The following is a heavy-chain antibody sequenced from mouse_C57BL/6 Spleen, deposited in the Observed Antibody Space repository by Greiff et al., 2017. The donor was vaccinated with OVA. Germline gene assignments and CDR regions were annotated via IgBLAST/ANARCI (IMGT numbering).Heavy chain of an antibody. V-gene: IGHV1-52*01. J-gene: IGHJ2*01. Sequence: VQLQQPGAELVRPGSSVKLSCKASGYTFTSYWMHWVKQRPIQGLEWIGNIDPSDSETHYNQKFKDKATLTVDKSSSTAYMQLSSLTSEDSAVYYCARHYYGSSGYFDYWGQGTTLTVSS. D-gene: IGHD1-1*01. CDR1: GYTFTSYW. CDR2: IDPSDSET. CDR3: ARHYYGSSGYFDY.